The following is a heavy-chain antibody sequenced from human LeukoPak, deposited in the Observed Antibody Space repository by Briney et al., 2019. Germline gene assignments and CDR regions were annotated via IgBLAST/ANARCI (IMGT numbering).Heavy chain of an antibody. Sequence: ASVKVSCKVSGYTLTELSMHWVRQAPGKGLEWMGGFDPEDGETIYAQKFQGRVTMTEDTSTDTAYMELSSLRSEDTAVYYCATATRYCSSTSCHLLRWFDPWGQGTLGTASS. J-gene: IGHJ5*02. CDR1: GYTLTELS. V-gene: IGHV1-24*01. D-gene: IGHD2-2*01. CDR3: ATATRYCSSTSCHLLRWFDP. CDR2: FDPEDGET.